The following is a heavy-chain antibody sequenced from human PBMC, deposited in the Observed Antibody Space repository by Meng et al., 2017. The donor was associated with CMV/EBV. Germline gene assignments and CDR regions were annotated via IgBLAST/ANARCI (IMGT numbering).Heavy chain of an antibody. D-gene: IGHD2-2*01. CDR1: GFTFSSYS. CDR2: ITSDSSTI. Sequence: GGSLRLSCAASGFTFSSYSMNWVRQAPGKGLEWVSCITSDSSTIYYADSVKGRFTISRDNAKNSLYLQMNSLRAEDTAVYYCARGGPGIVVVPAASDYWGQGTLVTVSS. V-gene: IGHV3-48*04. CDR3: ARGGPGIVVVPAASDY. J-gene: IGHJ4*02.